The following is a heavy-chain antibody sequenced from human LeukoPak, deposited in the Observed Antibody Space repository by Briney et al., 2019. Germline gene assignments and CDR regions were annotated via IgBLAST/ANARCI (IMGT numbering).Heavy chain of an antibody. CDR3: AKSNGYGLVDI. Sequence: ASVKVSCKASGYTFIDYYIHWVRQAPGQGLEWMGWINSNSGGTNYAQKFQGRVTMTRDTSVSSAYMEVSSLRSDDTAVYYCAKSNGYGLVDIWGQGTMVTVSS. CDR2: INSNSGGT. V-gene: IGHV1-2*02. J-gene: IGHJ3*02. CDR1: GYTFIDYY. D-gene: IGHD3-10*01.